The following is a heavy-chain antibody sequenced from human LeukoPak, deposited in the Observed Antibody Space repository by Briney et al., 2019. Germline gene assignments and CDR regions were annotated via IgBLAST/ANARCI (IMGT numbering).Heavy chain of an antibody. D-gene: IGHD3-22*01. CDR2: INSDGSST. V-gene: IGHV3-74*01. CDR1: GFTFSSYW. Sequence: GGSLRLSCAASGFTFSSYWTHWVRQAPGKGLVWVSHINSDGSSTSYADSVKGRFTISRDNAKNTLYLQMNCLRAEDTAVYYCAREMTYYYDSSGSLFFDYWGQGTLVTVSS. CDR3: AREMTYYYDSSGSLFFDY. J-gene: IGHJ4*02.